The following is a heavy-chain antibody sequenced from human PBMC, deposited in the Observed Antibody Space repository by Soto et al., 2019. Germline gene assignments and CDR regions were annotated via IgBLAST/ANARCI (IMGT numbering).Heavy chain of an antibody. CDR2: IYYSGST. V-gene: IGHV4-39*01. J-gene: IGHJ6*03. CDR1: GGTIISSSYY. Sequence: SETLSLTCTVAGGTIISSSYYWGWIRKPPGKGLEWIGSIYYSGSTYYNPSLKSRVTISVDTSKNQFSLKLSSVTAADTAVYYCARQTGTSYYYYYYMDVWGKGTTVTVSS. CDR3: ARQTGTSYYYYYYMDV. D-gene: IGHD6-13*01.